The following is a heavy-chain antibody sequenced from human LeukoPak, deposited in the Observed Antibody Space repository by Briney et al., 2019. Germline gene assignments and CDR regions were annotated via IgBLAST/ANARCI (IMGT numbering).Heavy chain of an antibody. V-gene: IGHV3-30*18. CDR3: ANPNHGYCSGGSCPFGY. D-gene: IGHD2-15*01. CDR2: ISYDGSNK. CDR1: GFTFSSYG. Sequence: GGSLRLSCAASGFTFSSYGMHWVRQAPGKGLEWVAVISYDGSNKYYADSVKGRFTISRDNSKNTLYLQMNSLRAEDTAVYYCANPNHGYCSGGSCPFGYWGQGTLVTVSS. J-gene: IGHJ4*02.